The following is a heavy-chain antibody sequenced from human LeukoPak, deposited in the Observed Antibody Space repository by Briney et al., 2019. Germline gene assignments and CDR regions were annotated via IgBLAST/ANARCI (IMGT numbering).Heavy chain of an antibody. J-gene: IGHJ5*02. CDR3: ARDLRGIAAA. V-gene: IGHV3-21*01. CDR1: GVTFSDYN. CDR2: ITSSSSYI. Sequence: GGSLRLSCAASGVTFSDYNMYWVCQGHRQGMELLSSITSSSSYIYYADSVKGRFTISRDKARDSLFLQMNGLRAEDTAVYYCARDLRGIAAAWGQGTLVTVSS. D-gene: IGHD6-13*01.